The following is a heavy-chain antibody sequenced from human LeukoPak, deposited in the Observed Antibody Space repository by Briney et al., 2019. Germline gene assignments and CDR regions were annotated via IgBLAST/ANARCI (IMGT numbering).Heavy chain of an antibody. CDR2: IYPVDSDT. D-gene: IGHD3-9*01. V-gene: IGHV5-51*01. CDR3: ARLTYDILTGHSDAFDI. J-gene: IGHJ3*02. CDR1: GYSFTSYW. Sequence: GESLKISLKGSGYSFTSYWIGWARQMPGKGLEWMGIIYPVDSDTRYSPSFQGQVTISADKSISNAYLQCSSLKASDTAMYYCARLTYDILTGHSDAFDIWGQGTMVTVSS.